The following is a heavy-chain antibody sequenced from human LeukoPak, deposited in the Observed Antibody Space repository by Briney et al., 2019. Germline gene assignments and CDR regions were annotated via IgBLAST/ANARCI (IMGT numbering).Heavy chain of an antibody. CDR1: GFTFSSYS. CDR2: ISSSSSYI. J-gene: IGHJ5*02. D-gene: IGHD6-13*01. Sequence: GGSLRLSCAASGFTFSSYSMNWVRQAPGKGLEWVSSISSSSSYIYYADSVKGRFTISRDNAKNSLYLQMNSLRAEDTAVYYCARGIATGIDFFDPWGQGTLVTVSS. V-gene: IGHV3-21*01. CDR3: ARGIATGIDFFDP.